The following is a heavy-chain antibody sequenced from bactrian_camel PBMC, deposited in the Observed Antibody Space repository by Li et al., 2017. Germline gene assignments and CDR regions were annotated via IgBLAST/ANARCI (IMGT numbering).Heavy chain of an antibody. J-gene: IGHJ4*01. V-gene: IGHV3S1*01. CDR1: GSTRSSNC. D-gene: IGHD1*01. CDR2: IYATDTDGTT. Sequence: HVQLVESGGGSVQAGGSLTLSCAASGSTRSSNCMGWFRQAPGKEREGVAAIYATDTDGTTYYADSVKGRFTISRDNDKNMVYLQMNSLKSEDTVLYYCTKGPAVRRGEYWHSGREYEYWGQGTQVTVS. CDR3: TKGPAVRRGEYWHSGREYEY.